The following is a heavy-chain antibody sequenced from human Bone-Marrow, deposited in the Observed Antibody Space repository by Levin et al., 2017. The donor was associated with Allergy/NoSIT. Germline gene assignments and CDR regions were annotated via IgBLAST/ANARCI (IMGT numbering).Heavy chain of an antibody. CDR1: GFTFINYW. CDR3: VRGGEYSYFYHLDS. Sequence: SCAVSGFTFINYWMYWVRQRPGEGLQFVSRMNFDGKTTDYAASVNGRFTISRDNAKKTLYLQMKSLRVEDTAVYYCVRGGEYSYFYHLDSWGHGTRVTVSS. J-gene: IGHJ5*01. V-gene: IGHV3-74*01. D-gene: IGHD5-18*01. CDR2: MNFDGKTT.